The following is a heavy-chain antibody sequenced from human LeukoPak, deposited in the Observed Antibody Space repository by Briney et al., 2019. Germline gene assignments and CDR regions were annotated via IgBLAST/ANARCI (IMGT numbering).Heavy chain of an antibody. Sequence: SETLSLTCAVYGGSFSGYYGSWIRQPPGKGLEWIGEINHSGSTNYNPSLKSRVTISVDTSKNQFSLKLSSVTAADTAVYYCARVYRLGGWFDPWGQGTLVTVSS. CDR3: ARVYRLGGWFDP. V-gene: IGHV4-34*01. D-gene: IGHD3-16*01. CDR2: INHSGST. CDR1: GGSFSGYY. J-gene: IGHJ5*02.